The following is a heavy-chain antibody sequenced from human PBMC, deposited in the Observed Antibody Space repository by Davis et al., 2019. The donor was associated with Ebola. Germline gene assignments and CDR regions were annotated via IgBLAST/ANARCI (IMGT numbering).Heavy chain of an antibody. CDR2: ISYDGSNK. Sequence: GESLKISCAASGFTFSSYGMHWVRQAPGKGLEWVAVISYDGSNKYYADSVKGRFTISRDNSKNTLYLQMNSLRAEDTAVYYCARVRGSGWYFDYWGQGTLVTVSS. J-gene: IGHJ4*02. CDR1: GFTFSSYG. D-gene: IGHD6-19*01. CDR3: ARVRGSGWYFDY. V-gene: IGHV3-30*03.